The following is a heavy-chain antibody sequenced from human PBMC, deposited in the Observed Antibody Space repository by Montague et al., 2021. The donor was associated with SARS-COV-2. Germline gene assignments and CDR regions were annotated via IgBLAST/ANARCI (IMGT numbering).Heavy chain of an antibody. Sequence: SETLSLTCTVSGGSISSSSYYWGWIRQPPGKGLEWIGSIYYSGSTYYNPSLKSRVTISVDTSKNQFSLKLSSVTVADTAVYYCARSSLRCVGTALGNWFDPWGQGTLVTVSS. J-gene: IGHJ5*02. CDR1: GGSISSSSYY. CDR3: ARSSLRCVGTALGNWFDP. V-gene: IGHV4-39*01. D-gene: IGHD3-16*01. CDR2: IYYSGST.